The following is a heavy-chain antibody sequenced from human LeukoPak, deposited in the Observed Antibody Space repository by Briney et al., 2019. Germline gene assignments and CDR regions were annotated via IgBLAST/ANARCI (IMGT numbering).Heavy chain of an antibody. CDR1: GGSISSSSDY. D-gene: IGHD6-13*01. V-gene: IGHV4-39*07. Sequence: SETLSLTCTVSGGSISSSSDYWGWIRQPPGKGLEWIGSIYYSGSTYYNPSLKSRVTISVDTSKNQFSLKLSSVTAADTAVYYCARVGVAAAGTMDNWFDPWGQGTLVTVSS. CDR2: IYYSGST. CDR3: ARVGVAAAGTMDNWFDP. J-gene: IGHJ5*02.